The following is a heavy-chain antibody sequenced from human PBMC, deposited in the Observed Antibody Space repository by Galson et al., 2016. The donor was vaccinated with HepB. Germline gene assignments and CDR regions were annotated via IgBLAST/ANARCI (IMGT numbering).Heavy chain of an antibody. CDR1: GGSISSSHW. D-gene: IGHD2-21*01. J-gene: IGHJ4*02. CDR2: IYPSGST. CDR3: ARQDLWSIEY. Sequence: SETLSLTCAVSGGSISSSHWWSWVRQPPGKGLEWIGEIYPSGSTNYNPSLGGRVSISLDKSEHHVSLMMTSVTAADTAVYYCARQDLWSIEYWGQGTLVTVSS. V-gene: IGHV4-4*02.